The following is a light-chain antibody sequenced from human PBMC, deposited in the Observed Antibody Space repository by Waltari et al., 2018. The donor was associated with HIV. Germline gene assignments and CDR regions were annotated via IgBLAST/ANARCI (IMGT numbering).Light chain of an antibody. J-gene: IGLJ2*01. CDR2: RNN. CDR1: SSNIGSNF. Sequence: QSVLTQPPSASGTPGQSVTITCSGSSSNIGSNFVYWYQQVPGTAPKLLIYRNNQRPSGVPDRFSGSKSGTSASLAISGLRAEDVADYYCAAWDDSLSGGVFGGGTKLTVL. V-gene: IGLV1-47*01. CDR3: AAWDDSLSGGV.